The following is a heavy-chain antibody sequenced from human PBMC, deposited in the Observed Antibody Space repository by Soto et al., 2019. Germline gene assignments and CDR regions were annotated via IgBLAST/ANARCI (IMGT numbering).Heavy chain of an antibody. CDR1: GFRLSNYA. V-gene: IGHV3-23*01. Sequence: GGSLRLSCAASGFRLSNYAMTWVRQAPGKGLEWVSGITGSADKTYYADSVKGRFIISRDNSKNTLYLQMNSLRAEDTALYYCARDCSSSSCSVWHYWGQGTLVTVSS. J-gene: IGHJ4*02. CDR2: ITGSADKT. D-gene: IGHD2-2*01. CDR3: ARDCSSSSCSVWHY.